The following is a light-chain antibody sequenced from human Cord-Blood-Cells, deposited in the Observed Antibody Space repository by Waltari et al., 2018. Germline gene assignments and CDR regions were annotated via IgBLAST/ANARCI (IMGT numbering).Light chain of an antibody. CDR3: QQSYSTPLT. CDR1: QSISSY. V-gene: IGKV1-39*01. J-gene: IGKJ4*01. Sequence: DIQMPQSPSSLSASVGDRVTITCRASQSISSYLNWYQQKPGNAPKLLIYAASSLQSGVPSRFSGSGSGTDFTLTISSLQPEDFATYYFQQSYSTPLTFGGGTKVEIK. CDR2: AAS.